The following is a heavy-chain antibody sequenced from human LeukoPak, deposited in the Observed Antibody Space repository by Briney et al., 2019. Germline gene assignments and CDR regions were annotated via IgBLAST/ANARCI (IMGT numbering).Heavy chain of an antibody. CDR1: GGSISSSSYY. D-gene: IGHD1-14*01. Sequence: SETLSLTCTVSGGSISSSSYYWGRIPQPPGKGLEWIGSIYYSGSTYYNPSLKSRVTISVDTSKNQFSLKLSSVAAADTAVYYCAREPDAVEYFQHWGQGTLVTVSS. CDR2: IYYSGST. CDR3: AREPDAVEYFQH. J-gene: IGHJ1*01. V-gene: IGHV4-39*07.